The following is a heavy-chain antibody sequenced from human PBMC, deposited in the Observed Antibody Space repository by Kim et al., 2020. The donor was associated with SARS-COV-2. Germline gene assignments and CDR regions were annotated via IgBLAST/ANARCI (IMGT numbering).Heavy chain of an antibody. D-gene: IGHD3-10*01. CDR2: ISGSGSAI. Sequence: LSLTCAASGFTFRDFSMSWIRQTPGKGLEWLSYISGSGSAIYYADSVKGRFTISRDNAKNSLYLQMNSLRVEDTAVYYCAKGSLWGGDYWGQGTLVTVSS. CDR3: AKGSLWGGDY. V-gene: IGHV3-11*01. J-gene: IGHJ4*02. CDR1: GFTFRDFS.